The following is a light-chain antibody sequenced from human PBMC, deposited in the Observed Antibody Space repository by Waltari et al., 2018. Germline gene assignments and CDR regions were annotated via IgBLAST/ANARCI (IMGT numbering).Light chain of an antibody. J-gene: IGLJ2*01. CDR1: SSDVGGYNY. CDR2: DFT. Sequence: QSALTQPASVSGSPGQSITISCTGTSSDVGGYNYVSWYQQHPGKAPKRMIYDFTNRPSGVSKRFSGSKSGNTASLTISGLQAEDEAHYYCSSYTSSSTLVVFGGGTKLTVL. V-gene: IGLV2-14*03. CDR3: SSYTSSSTLVV.